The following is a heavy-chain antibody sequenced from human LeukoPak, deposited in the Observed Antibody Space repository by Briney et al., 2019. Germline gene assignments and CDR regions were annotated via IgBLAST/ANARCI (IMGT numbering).Heavy chain of an antibody. J-gene: IGHJ5*01. D-gene: IGHD4-23*01. CDR3: ARTEGTVAYDS. CDR2: INSDGSGT. CDR1: GFTFSSYW. Sequence: PGGSLRLSCAASGFTFSSYWMHWVRQAPGKGLVWVSRINSDGSGTIYADSVRGRFTISRDNAKNTLYLQANSLRAEDTAVYYCARTEGTVAYDSWGQGTLVTVSS. V-gene: IGHV3-74*01.